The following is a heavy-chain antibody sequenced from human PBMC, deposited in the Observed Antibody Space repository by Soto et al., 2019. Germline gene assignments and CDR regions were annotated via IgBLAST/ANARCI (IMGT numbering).Heavy chain of an antibody. CDR3: ARDGLRFLEWFPYYGMDV. V-gene: IGHV3-23*01. Sequence: GESLKISCAASGFTFSTYPMTWVRQAPGKGLDWVSSISGSGDRTYYADSVKGRFSISRDNSKNTLYLQMNSLRAEDTAVYYCARDGLRFLEWFPYYGMDVWGQGTTVTVSS. CDR2: ISGSGDRT. J-gene: IGHJ6*02. D-gene: IGHD3-3*01. CDR1: GFTFSTYP.